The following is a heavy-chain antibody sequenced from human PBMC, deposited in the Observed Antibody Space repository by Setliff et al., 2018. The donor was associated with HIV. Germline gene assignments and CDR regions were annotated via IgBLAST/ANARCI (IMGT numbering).Heavy chain of an antibody. CDR2: INDSGST. Sequence: NPSETLSLTCAVYGGSFSTYYWSWIRQPPGEGLEWIGEINDSGSTNYSPSLKSRLSISVDTSKNQVSLRLSSVTAADTGVYYCARHRDPPGSSWIFYYYYMDLWGEGTTVTVSS. CDR3: ARHRDPPGSSWIFYYYYMDL. CDR1: GGSFSTYY. J-gene: IGHJ6*03. D-gene: IGHD6-13*01. V-gene: IGHV4-34*01.